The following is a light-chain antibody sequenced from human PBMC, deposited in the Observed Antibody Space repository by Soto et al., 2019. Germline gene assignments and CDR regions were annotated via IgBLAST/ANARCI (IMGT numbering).Light chain of an antibody. J-gene: IGKJ5*01. V-gene: IGKV1-39*01. CDR2: AAS. CDR1: QSISRN. Sequence: DIQMTQAPSSLSASVGDRVTIPCRASQSISRNLNWYQHKPGKAPKPLIYAASSLQNGVPSRFSGGGSGTEFTLSISSLQPEDFGTYYCQQSYTTASITFGQGTRLEIK. CDR3: QQSYTTASIT.